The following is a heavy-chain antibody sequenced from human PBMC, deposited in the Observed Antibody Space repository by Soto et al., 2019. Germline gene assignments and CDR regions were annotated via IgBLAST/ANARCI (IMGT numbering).Heavy chain of an antibody. Sequence: QEQLVESGGGVVQPGRSLRLSCAASGFTFSSYGMHWVRQAPGKGLEWVAVIWYDGSNKYYADSVKGRFTISRDNSKNTLYLQMNSLSAEDTAVYYCERAGLLATIGSYFDYWGQGTLVTVSS. J-gene: IGHJ4*02. CDR2: IWYDGSNK. V-gene: IGHV3-33*01. CDR3: ERAGLLATIGSYFDY. D-gene: IGHD5-12*01. CDR1: GFTFSSYG.